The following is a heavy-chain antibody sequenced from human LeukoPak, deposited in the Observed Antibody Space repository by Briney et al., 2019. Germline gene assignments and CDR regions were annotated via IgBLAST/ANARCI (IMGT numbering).Heavy chain of an antibody. CDR1: GFTFSSYG. V-gene: IGHV3-30*03. Sequence: GGSLRLSCAASGFTFSSYGMHWVRQAPGKGLEWVAVISYDGSNKYYADSVKGRFTISRDNSKYTLYLQMNSLRAEDTAVYYCATGDYFSNGDIVVVPAAFDPWGQGTLVTVSS. CDR2: ISYDGSNK. CDR3: ATGDYFSNGDIVVVPAAFDP. J-gene: IGHJ5*02. D-gene: IGHD2-2*01.